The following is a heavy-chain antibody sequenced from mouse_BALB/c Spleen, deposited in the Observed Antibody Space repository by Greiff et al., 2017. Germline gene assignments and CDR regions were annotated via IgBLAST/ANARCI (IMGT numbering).Heavy chain of an antibody. J-gene: IGHJ2*01. V-gene: IGHV1-69*01. CDR3: TRWDDGCDY. Sequence: QVQLQQPGAELVMPGASVKMSCKASGYTFTDYWMHWVKQRPGQGLEWIGAIDTSDSYTSYNQKFKGKATLTVDESSSTAYMQLSSPTSEDSAVYYCTRWDDGCDYWGQGTTLTVSS. CDR1: GYTFTDYW. D-gene: IGHD2-3*01. CDR2: IDTSDSYT.